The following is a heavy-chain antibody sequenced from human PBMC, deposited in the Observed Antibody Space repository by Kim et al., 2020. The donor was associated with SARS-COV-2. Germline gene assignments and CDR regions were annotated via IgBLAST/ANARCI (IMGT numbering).Heavy chain of an antibody. J-gene: IGHJ3*02. CDR3: ARLSAAAGMLGDAFDI. V-gene: IGHV5-51*01. Sequence: SFQGQVTISADKSISTAYLQWSSLKASDTAMYYCARLSAAAGMLGDAFDIWGQGTMVTVSS. D-gene: IGHD6-13*01.